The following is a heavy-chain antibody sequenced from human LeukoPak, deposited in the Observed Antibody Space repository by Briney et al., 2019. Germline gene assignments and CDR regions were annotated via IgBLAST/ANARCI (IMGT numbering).Heavy chain of an antibody. CDR1: GGTFSSYT. V-gene: IGHV1-18*01. D-gene: IGHD3/OR15-3a*01. Sequence: ASVKVSCKASGGTFSSYTISWVRQAPGQGLEWMASISTYTGNTNYAQNFQGRVTMTTDTSTSTAYMELRSLRSDDTAVYYCARRTGYNYYYMDVWGQGTTVTVSS. J-gene: IGHJ6*03. CDR2: ISTYTGNT. CDR3: ARRTGYNYYYMDV.